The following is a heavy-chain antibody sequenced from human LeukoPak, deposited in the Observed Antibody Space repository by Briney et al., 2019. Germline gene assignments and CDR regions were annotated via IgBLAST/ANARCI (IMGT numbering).Heavy chain of an antibody. CDR3: ARGDIVVVPAAIVDY. J-gene: IGHJ4*02. V-gene: IGHV3-48*03. D-gene: IGHD2-2*01. CDR2: ISSSGSTI. Sequence: GGSLRLSCAASGFTFSSYEMNWVRQAPGKGLEWVSYISSSGSTIYYADSVKGRFTISRDNSKNTLYLQMNSLRAEDTAVYYCARGDIVVVPAAIVDYWGQGTLVTVSS. CDR1: GFTFSSYE.